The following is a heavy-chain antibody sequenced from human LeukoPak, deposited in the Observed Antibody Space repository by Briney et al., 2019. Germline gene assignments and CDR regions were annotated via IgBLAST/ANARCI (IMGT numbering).Heavy chain of an antibody. CDR3: AREGSYGSGSYNH. CDR2: IYYSGST. Sequence: PSQTLSLTCTVSGGSISSGDYYWSWIRQPPGKGLEWIGYIYYSGSTNYNPSLKSRVTISVDTSKNQFSLKLSSVTAADTAAYYCAREGSYGSGSYNHWGQGTLVTVSS. D-gene: IGHD3-10*01. J-gene: IGHJ5*02. V-gene: IGHV4-61*08. CDR1: GGSISSGDYY.